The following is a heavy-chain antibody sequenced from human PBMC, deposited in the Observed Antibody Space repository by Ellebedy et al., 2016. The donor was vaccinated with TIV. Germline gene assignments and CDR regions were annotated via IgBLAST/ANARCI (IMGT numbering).Heavy chain of an antibody. CDR1: GFTFSSYA. Sequence: PGGSLRLSCAASGFTFSSYAMSWVRQAPGKGLDWVSTISNTGSRTHYADSVEGRFIIARDNSKKTLYLQMNSLRAEETAVYYCAKGRGGGSDSRAHRYYFDYWGLGTLVTVSS. D-gene: IGHD3-22*01. CDR2: ISNTGSRT. CDR3: AKGRGGGSDSRAHRYYFDY. V-gene: IGHV3-23*01. J-gene: IGHJ4*02.